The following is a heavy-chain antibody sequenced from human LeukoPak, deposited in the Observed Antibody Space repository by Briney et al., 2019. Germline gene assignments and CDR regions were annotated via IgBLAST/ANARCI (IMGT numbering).Heavy chain of an antibody. V-gene: IGHV3-66*01. CDR2: IYSGDST. CDR1: GFTVSSKY. Sequence: GGSLRLSCAGSGFTVSSKYMSWVRQAPGKGLEWVSVIYSGDSTDYADSVKGRFTMSRDNSKNMLYLQMNSLRVDDTAVYFCARGRGYSGYDVSLPFDYWGQGTLVTVSS. CDR3: ARGRGYSGYDVSLPFDY. D-gene: IGHD5-12*01. J-gene: IGHJ4*02.